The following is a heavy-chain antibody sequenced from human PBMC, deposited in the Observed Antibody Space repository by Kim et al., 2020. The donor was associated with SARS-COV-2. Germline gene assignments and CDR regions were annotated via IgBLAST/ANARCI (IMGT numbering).Heavy chain of an antibody. V-gene: IGHV4-59*01. CDR3: ARDRFSFGYFDY. J-gene: IGHJ4*02. D-gene: IGHD3-16*01. Sequence: NYHPSLKSRVTISVDTSKNQFSLKLSSVTAADTAVYYCARDRFSFGYFDYWGQGTLVTVSS.